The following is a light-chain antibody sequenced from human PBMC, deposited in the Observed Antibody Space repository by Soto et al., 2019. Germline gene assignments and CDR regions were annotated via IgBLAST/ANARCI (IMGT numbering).Light chain of an antibody. V-gene: IGLV1-40*01. CDR1: SSNIGAGYD. Sequence: QSVLTQPPSVSGAPGQRVTISCTGSSSNIGAGYDVHWYQQLPGTAPKLLIYGXXXXXXXXXXXXSGSKSGTSASLAITGXXXXXXXXXYCQSYDSSLSGYVFGTGTKLTVL. J-gene: IGLJ1*01. CDR3: QSYDSSLSGYV. CDR2: GXX.